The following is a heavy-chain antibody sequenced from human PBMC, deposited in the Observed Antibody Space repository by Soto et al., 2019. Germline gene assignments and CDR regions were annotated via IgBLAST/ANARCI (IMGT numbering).Heavy chain of an antibody. CDR2: IYYSGST. CDR1: GGSISSSSYY. CDR3: ARDAAVVTAIPSGLDY. D-gene: IGHD2-21*02. V-gene: IGHV4-39*02. Sequence: SETLSLTCTVSGGSISSSSYYWGWIRQPPGKGLEWVGSIYYSGSTYYNPSLKSRVTISVDTSKNQFSLKLSSVTAADTAVYYCARDAAVVTAIPSGLDYWGQGTLVTVSS. J-gene: IGHJ4*02.